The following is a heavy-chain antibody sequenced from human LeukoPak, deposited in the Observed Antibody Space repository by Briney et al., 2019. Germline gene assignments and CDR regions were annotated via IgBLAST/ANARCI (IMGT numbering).Heavy chain of an antibody. V-gene: IGHV3-23*01. CDR1: GFTFSNYA. CDR3: AKGSRGYSYGNWFDS. J-gene: IGHJ5*01. Sequence: GGCLRLSCAASGFTFSNYAMSWVRQAPGKGLEWVSIISDSGANTKYADSVRGRFTISRDNSRNTLFLQMDSLRAEDTAVYNCAKGSRGYSYGNWFDSWGQGTLVTVSS. CDR2: ISDSGANT. D-gene: IGHD5-18*01.